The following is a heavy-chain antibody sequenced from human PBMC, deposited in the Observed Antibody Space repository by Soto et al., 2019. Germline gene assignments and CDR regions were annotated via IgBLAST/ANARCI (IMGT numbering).Heavy chain of an antibody. D-gene: IGHD3-10*01. CDR1: GFSLTTPGMC. CDR3: AHIRGAGAYYYYPMDV. V-gene: IGHV2-70*12. J-gene: IGHJ6*02. Sequence: SGRTLVNPRQTLTLTCTFSGFSLTTPGMCVSWIRQPPGKALEWLAVIDWDDDKYYSTSLKTRLSISMDTSKNQVVLEMTNVAPVDTATYYCAHIRGAGAYYYYPMDVWGQGTTVTVSS. CDR2: IDWDDDK.